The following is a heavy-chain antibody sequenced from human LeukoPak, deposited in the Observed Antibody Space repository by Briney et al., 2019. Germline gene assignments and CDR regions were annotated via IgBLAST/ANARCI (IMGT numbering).Heavy chain of an antibody. Sequence: PSETLSLTCTVSGGSISSYYWSWIRQPPGKGLEWIGYIYYSGSTNYNPSLKSRVTISVDTSKSQFSLKLSSVTAADTAVYYCAREQLVTGEFDYWGQGTLVTVSS. V-gene: IGHV4-59*01. J-gene: IGHJ4*02. CDR1: GGSISSYY. D-gene: IGHD6-13*01. CDR2: IYYSGST. CDR3: AREQLVTGEFDY.